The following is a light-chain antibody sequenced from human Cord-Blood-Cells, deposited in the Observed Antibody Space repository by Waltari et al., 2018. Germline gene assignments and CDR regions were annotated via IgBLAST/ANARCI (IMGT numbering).Light chain of an antibody. CDR2: WAS. V-gene: IGKV4-1*01. Sequence: DIVMTQSPDSLAVSLGERATIKCKSSQSVLYSSNNKNYLAWYQQKPGQPPKLLIYWASTRESGVPDRFSGSGSGTDFTLTISSLQAEDVAVYYCQQYYSTPRFGPGTKVDIK. CDR1: QSVLYSSNNKNY. J-gene: IGKJ3*01. CDR3: QQYYSTPR.